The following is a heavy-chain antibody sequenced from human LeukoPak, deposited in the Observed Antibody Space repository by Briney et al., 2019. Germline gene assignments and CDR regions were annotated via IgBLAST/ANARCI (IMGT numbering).Heavy chain of an antibody. CDR2: INAGNGIT. Sequence: GASVKVSCKASGYTFTSYAMHWVRQAPGQRLEWMGWINAGNGITKYSQKFQGRVTITRDTSASTAYMELSSLRSEDTAVYYCARGDYYGSGSSCDYWGQGTLVTVSS. CDR1: GYTFTSYA. D-gene: IGHD3-10*01. V-gene: IGHV1-3*01. CDR3: ARGDYYGSGSSCDY. J-gene: IGHJ4*02.